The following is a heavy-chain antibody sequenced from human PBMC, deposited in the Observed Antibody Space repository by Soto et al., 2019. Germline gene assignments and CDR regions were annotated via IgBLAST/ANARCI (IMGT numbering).Heavy chain of an antibody. D-gene: IGHD2-2*01. CDR2: IIPIFGTA. CDR3: ARGGNCISTSCSRYYYYGMDV. V-gene: IGHV1-69*13. Sequence: SVKVSCKASGGTFSSYAISWVRQAPGQGLEWMGGIIPIFGTANYAQKFQGRVTITADESTSTAYMELSSLRSEDTAVYYCARGGNCISTSCSRYYYYGMDVWGQGTTVTVSS. J-gene: IGHJ6*02. CDR1: GGTFSSYA.